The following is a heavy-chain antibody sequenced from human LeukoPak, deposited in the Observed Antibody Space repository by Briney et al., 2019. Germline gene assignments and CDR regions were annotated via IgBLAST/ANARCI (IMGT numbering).Heavy chain of an antibody. D-gene: IGHD4-23*01. CDR2: IYYSGST. Sequence: SSETLSLTCTVSGGSISSYYWSWIRQPPGKGLEWIGYIYYSGSTNYNPSLKSRVTISVDTSKNQFSLKLSSVTAADTAVYYCARLGGNRYYYYGMDVWGQGTTVTVSS. J-gene: IGHJ6*02. CDR1: GGSISSYY. CDR3: ARLGGNRYYYYGMDV. V-gene: IGHV4-59*08.